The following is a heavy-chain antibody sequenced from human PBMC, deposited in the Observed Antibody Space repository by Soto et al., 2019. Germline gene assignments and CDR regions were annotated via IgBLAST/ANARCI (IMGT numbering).Heavy chain of an antibody. Sequence: PGGSLRLSCAASGFGFSSYGIHWVRQAPGKGLEWVASASYSGAETHYADFAKGRFTVSKDFSTSTAYMELSSLRSEDTAVYYCARAVSYDSSGYLPLYFDSWGRGTLVTVSS. J-gene: IGHJ4*02. CDR1: GFGFSSYG. V-gene: IGHV3-30*03. CDR2: ASYSGAET. CDR3: ARAVSYDSSGYLPLYFDS. D-gene: IGHD3-22*01.